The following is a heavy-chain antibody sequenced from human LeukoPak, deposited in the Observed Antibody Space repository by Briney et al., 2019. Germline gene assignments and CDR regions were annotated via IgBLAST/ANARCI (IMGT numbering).Heavy chain of an antibody. CDR1: GYSFTGNY. V-gene: IGHV1-2*02. J-gene: IGHJ6*03. CDR3: ARVGCSSTSCYGYYYYMDV. D-gene: IGHD2-2*01. CDR2: INPNTVGT. Sequence: ASVRVSCKASGYSFTGNYMHWVRQAPGQGFEWMGWINPNTVGTNYAQKFKGRVLMTRDTSISTAYLELSSLKSDDTAVYYCARVGCSSTSCYGYYYYMDVWGKGTTVTVSS.